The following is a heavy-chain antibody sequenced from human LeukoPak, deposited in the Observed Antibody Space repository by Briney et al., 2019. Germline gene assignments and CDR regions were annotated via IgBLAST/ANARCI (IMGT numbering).Heavy chain of an antibody. CDR2: ISWNSGSI. D-gene: IGHD3-10*01. Sequence: GGSLRLSCAASGFTFDDYAMHWVRQAPGKGLEWVSGISWNSGSIGYADSVKGRFTISRDNAKNSLYLQMNSLRAEDTAVYYCARNSGSSGSLWRNYYYYMDVWGKGTTVTVSS. CDR3: ARNSGSSGSLWRNYYYYMDV. J-gene: IGHJ6*03. V-gene: IGHV3-9*01. CDR1: GFTFDDYA.